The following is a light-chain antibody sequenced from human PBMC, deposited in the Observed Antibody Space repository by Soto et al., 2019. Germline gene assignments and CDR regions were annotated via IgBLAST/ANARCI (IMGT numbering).Light chain of an antibody. J-gene: IGLJ2*01. CDR3: SSYRGTSNPV. CDR1: STDVGAYNY. CDR2: DVT. Sequence: QSALTQPASVSGSPGQSITISCTGTSTDVGAYNYVSWYQQHPGTAPKLVIFDVTNRPSEVSDRFSGSKSGNTASLTISGLQFEDAAEYYCSSYRGTSNPVFGGGTKLTGL. V-gene: IGLV2-14*01.